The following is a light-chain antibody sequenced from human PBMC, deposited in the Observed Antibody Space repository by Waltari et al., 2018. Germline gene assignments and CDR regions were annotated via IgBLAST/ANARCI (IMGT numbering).Light chain of an antibody. CDR3: QTWDITTYVV. CDR1: NLGHKI. CDR2: EDT. V-gene: IGLV3-1*01. Sequence: SYELTQPPSVSVSPGETATITCPGDNLGHKIASWSQHKPGQSPVLVIHEDTKRPSGIPERFSGSTSGHTATLTISGTQAMDEADYYCQTWDITTYVVFGGGTKLTVL. J-gene: IGLJ2*01.